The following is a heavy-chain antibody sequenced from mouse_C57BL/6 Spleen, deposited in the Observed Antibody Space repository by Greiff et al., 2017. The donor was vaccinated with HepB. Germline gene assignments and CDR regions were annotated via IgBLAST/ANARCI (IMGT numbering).Heavy chain of an antibody. CDR1: GYAFSSYW. J-gene: IGHJ2*01. CDR2: IYPGDGDT. Sequence: VMLVESGAELVKPGASVKISCKASGYAFSSYWMNWVKQRPGKGLEWIGQIYPGDGDTNYNGKFKGKATLTADKSSSTAYMQLSSLTSEDSAVYFCARQPYGTYFDYWGQGTTLTVSS. V-gene: IGHV1-80*01. D-gene: IGHD1-1*01. CDR3: ARQPYGTYFDY.